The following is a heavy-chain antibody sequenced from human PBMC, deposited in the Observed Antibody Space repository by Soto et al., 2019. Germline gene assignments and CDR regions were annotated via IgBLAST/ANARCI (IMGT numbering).Heavy chain of an antibody. Sequence: PGGSLRLSCAASGFTFSNHAMTWVRQAPGKGLEWVSAISGNGGDTYYADSAKGRFTISRDNSKSTLYLQMNSLRAEDTALYYCAKGRSYYYYYGVDVWGQGTTVTVSS. CDR1: GFTFSNHA. CDR2: ISGNGGDT. CDR3: AKGRSYYYYYGVDV. J-gene: IGHJ6*02. V-gene: IGHV3-23*01.